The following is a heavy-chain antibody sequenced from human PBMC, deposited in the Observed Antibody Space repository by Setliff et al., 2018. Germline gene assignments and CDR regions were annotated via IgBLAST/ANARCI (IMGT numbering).Heavy chain of an antibody. CDR1: GGSISSYY. CDR3: ARRRDSYVDY. J-gene: IGHJ4*02. V-gene: IGHV4-4*07. CDR2: IYIGGSA. Sequence: ASETLSLTCTVSGGSISSYYWSWIRQPAGKGLEWIGHIYIGGSANYNPSLKSRVTISIDTSKNQFSLKLTSVTAADTAVYYCARRRDSYVDYWGQGTMVTVSS. D-gene: IGHD3-16*01.